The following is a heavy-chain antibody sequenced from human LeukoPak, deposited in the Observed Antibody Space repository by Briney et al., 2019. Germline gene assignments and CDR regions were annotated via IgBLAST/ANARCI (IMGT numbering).Heavy chain of an antibody. J-gene: IGHJ6*03. D-gene: IGHD3-16*01. CDR2: ISGSGYYT. Sequence: LGGSLRLSCEASGSGFTFGNFGMSWVRQAPGKGLGWVSGISGSGYYTYYAGSVKGRFTISRDNSKNTLYIEMDSLRAEDTAVYYCAKDGSWGDYYFYFYMDVWGKGTTVTVSS. CDR3: AKDGSWGDYYFYFYMDV. V-gene: IGHV3-23*01. CDR1: GFTFGNFG.